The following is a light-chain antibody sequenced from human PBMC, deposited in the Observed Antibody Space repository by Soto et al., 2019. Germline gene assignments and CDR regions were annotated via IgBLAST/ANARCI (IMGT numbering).Light chain of an antibody. CDR3: QQRSNWPPTLT. J-gene: IGKJ4*01. V-gene: IGKV3-11*01. CDR2: GTS. CDR1: QSVSSK. Sequence: EIVLTQSPGTLSLSPGERATLSCRASQSVSSKLAWYQQKPGQGPSLLIYGTSTRAGGVPARFSGGGSGTDFTLTISSLEPEDFAVYYCQQRSNWPPTLTFGGGTKVDIK.